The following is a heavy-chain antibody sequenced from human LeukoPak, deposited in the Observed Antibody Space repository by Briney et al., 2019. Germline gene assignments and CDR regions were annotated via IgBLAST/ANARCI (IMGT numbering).Heavy chain of an antibody. CDR2: IYTSGST. D-gene: IGHD3-22*01. V-gene: IGHV4-61*02. CDR1: GGSISSDSYY. J-gene: IGHJ3*02. Sequence: SEALSLTCTVSGGSISSDSYYWSWIRQPAGKGLEWIGRIYTSGSTNYNPSLKSRVTISVDTSKNQFSLKLSSVTAADTAVYYCARAGYYDSSGYYYSSDDAFDIWGQGTMVTVSS. CDR3: ARAGYYDSSGYYYSSDDAFDI.